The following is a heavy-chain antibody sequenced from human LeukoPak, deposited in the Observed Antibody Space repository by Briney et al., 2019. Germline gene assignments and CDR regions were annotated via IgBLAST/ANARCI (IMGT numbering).Heavy chain of an antibody. Sequence: GGSLRLSCAASGFTFSSYWMHWVRQAPGKGLVWVSRINSDGSSTSYADSVKGRFTISRDKAKNTLYLQMNSLRAEYTAVYYCLTYYYDSSGREPYFQHWGQGTLVTVSS. CDR3: LTYYYDSSGREPYFQH. D-gene: IGHD3-22*01. CDR2: INSDGSST. J-gene: IGHJ1*01. V-gene: IGHV3-74*01. CDR1: GFTFSSYW.